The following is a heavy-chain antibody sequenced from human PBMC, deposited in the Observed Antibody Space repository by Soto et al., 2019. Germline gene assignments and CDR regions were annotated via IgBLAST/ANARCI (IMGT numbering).Heavy chain of an antibody. CDR1: GFTFSSYA. D-gene: IGHD1-1*01. V-gene: IGHV3-30-3*01. CDR2: ISYDGSTK. Sequence: QVQLVESGGGVVQPGRSLRLSCAASGFTFSSYAMHWVRQAPGKGLEWVAVISYDGSTKYYADSVKGRFTISRDNSKNTLYLQMNSLRAEDTAVYYCARDRLRYNWNDFPYYYYGMDVWGQGTTVTVSS. J-gene: IGHJ6*02. CDR3: ARDRLRYNWNDFPYYYYGMDV.